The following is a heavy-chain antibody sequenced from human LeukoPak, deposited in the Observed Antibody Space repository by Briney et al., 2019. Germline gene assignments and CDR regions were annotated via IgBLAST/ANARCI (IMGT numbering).Heavy chain of an antibody. CDR2: INVGNGDT. V-gene: IGHV1-3*01. J-gene: IGHJ4*02. CDR1: GYTFTNNA. D-gene: IGHD3-10*01. CDR3: TRDMYYGSGGVFDH. Sequence: GASVKVSYKTSGYTFTNNAVHWVRQAAGQRLEFVGWINVGNGDTQYSQKFQGRVTITRDASASTAYMELSSLRSEDTAVYYCTRDMYYGSGGVFDHWGQGTLVTVSS.